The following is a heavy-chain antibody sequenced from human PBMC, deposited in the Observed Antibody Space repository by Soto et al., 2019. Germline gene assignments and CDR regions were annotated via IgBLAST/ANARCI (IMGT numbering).Heavy chain of an antibody. J-gene: IGHJ4*02. D-gene: IGHD6-19*01. Sequence: PGGSLRLCCAASGFTFSDYAMHWVRQAPGKGLEWVAVVSHDGRNTHYADSVKGRFTISRDSSKNTVSLGMTSLRAEDTAVYYCAKGGRQWLVTSDFNYWGQGALVTVSS. CDR3: AKGGRQWLVTSDFNY. CDR1: GFTFSDYA. CDR2: VSHDGRNT. V-gene: IGHV3-30*18.